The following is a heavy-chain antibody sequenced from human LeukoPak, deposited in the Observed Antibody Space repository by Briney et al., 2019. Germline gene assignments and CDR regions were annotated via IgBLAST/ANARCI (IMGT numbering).Heavy chain of an antibody. Sequence: QPGGSLRLSCAASGFTFSSYAMSWVRQAPGKGLEWVSAISGSGGSTYYADSVKGRFTISRDNSKNTLYLQMNSLRAEDTAVYYCASTPVFWSGYWSHFDYWGQGTLVTVSS. CDR3: ASTPVFWSGYWSHFDY. J-gene: IGHJ4*02. V-gene: IGHV3-23*01. CDR2: ISGSGGST. CDR1: GFTFSSYA. D-gene: IGHD3-3*01.